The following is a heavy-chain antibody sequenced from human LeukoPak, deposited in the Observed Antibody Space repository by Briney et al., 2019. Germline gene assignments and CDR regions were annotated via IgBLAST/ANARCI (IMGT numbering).Heavy chain of an antibody. V-gene: IGHV1-18*01. CDR3: ARYRPRYCSSTSCYIADAFDI. Sequence: ASVKVSCKASGCTFTSYGISWVRQAPGQGLEWMGWISAYNGNTNYAQKLQGRVTMTTDTSTSTAYMELSSLRSEDTAVYYCARYRPRYCSSTSCYIADAFDIWGQGTMVTVSS. J-gene: IGHJ3*02. CDR1: GCTFTSYG. CDR2: ISAYNGNT. D-gene: IGHD2-2*02.